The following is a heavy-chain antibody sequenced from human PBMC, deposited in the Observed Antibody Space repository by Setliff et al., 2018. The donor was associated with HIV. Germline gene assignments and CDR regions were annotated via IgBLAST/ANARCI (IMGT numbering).Heavy chain of an antibody. V-gene: IGHV1-46*01. D-gene: IGHD3-22*01. Sequence: GASVKVSCKASGYTFTSYYMHWVRQAPRHGLEWMGIINPSGGDTEYAQKFQDRVTMTTDTSTSTVYMELSSLRSEDTAMYYCARGMTSYDSSGYSIPYYFDYWGQGTLVTVSS. CDR2: INPSGGDT. CDR3: ARGMTSYDSSGYSIPYYFDY. J-gene: IGHJ4*02. CDR1: GYTFTSYY.